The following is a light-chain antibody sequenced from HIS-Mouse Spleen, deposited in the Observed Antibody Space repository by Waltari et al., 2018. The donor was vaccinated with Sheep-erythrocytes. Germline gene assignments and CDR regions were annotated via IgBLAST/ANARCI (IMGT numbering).Light chain of an antibody. CDR1: SSDVGGYNY. V-gene: IGLV2-11*01. CDR2: DVS. J-gene: IGLJ1*01. CDR3: CSYAGSYNHV. Sequence: QSALTQPRSVSGSPGQSVTISCTGTSSDVGGYNYVSWYQQHPGKAPKHMIYDVSKRPSGVPDRFSGSKSSNTASLTISGLQAEDEADYYCCSYAGSYNHVFATGTKVTVL.